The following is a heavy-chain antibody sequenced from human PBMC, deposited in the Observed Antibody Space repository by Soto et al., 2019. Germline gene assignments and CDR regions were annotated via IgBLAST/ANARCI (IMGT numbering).Heavy chain of an antibody. Sequence: QLVESGGGVVQPGTSLRLSCAASGFRFKSFVMHWVRQVPGKGLQWVALTSYDGNTKYYGDSVQGRFIVSRDNSKNTLDLQMDSLRVEDTAMYYCTRDFLFSVYDWGRGTLVTISS. CDR3: TRDFLFSVYD. V-gene: IGHV3-30*19. CDR1: GFRFKSFV. CDR2: TSYDGNTK. D-gene: IGHD5-12*01. J-gene: IGHJ4*02.